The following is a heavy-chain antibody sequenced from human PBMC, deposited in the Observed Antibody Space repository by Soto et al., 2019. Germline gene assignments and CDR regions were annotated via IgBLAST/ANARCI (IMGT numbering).Heavy chain of an antibody. CDR1: GYTFTSYD. CDR2: MDPNSGNT. Sequence: ASVKVSCKASGYTFTSYDINWVRQATGQGLEWMGWMDPNSGNTGYAQKFQGRVTMTRNTSISTAYMELSSLRSEDTAVYYCARAYYYDSSGYSNWFDPWGQGTLVTVSS. CDR3: ARAYYYDSSGYSNWFDP. D-gene: IGHD3-22*01. J-gene: IGHJ5*02. V-gene: IGHV1-8*01.